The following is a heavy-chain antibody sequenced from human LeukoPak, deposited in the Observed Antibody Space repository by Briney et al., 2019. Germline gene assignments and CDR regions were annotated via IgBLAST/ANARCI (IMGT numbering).Heavy chain of an antibody. Sequence: HPGGSLRLSCAASGFTFSSYAMSWVRQAPGKGLEWVSAISGSGGSTYYADSVKGRFTISRDNSKNTLYLQMNSLRAEDTAVYYCARADGYSYGKYYFDYWGQGTLVTVSS. CDR3: ARADGYSYGKYYFDY. CDR2: ISGSGGST. D-gene: IGHD5-18*01. CDR1: GFTFSSYA. J-gene: IGHJ4*02. V-gene: IGHV3-23*01.